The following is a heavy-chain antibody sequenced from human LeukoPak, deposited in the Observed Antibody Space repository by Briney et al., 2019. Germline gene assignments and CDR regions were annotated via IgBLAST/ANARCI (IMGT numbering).Heavy chain of an antibody. Sequence: GSLRLSCAASGFTFSNYWMSWVRQAPGKGLEWVANIKQDGSEKYYVDSVKGRFTISRDSAKNSLYLQMNSLRAEDTAVYYCARVKYFDFWSGNDAFDIWGQGTMVTVSS. V-gene: IGHV3-7*01. CDR1: GFTFSNYW. D-gene: IGHD3-3*01. CDR3: ARVKYFDFWSGNDAFDI. CDR2: IKQDGSEK. J-gene: IGHJ3*02.